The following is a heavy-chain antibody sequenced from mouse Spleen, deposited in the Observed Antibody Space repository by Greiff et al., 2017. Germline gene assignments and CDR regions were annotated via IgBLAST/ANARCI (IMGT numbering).Heavy chain of an antibody. CDR3: ARRSLYDGYYGYYAMDY. Sequence: EVKVVESGGGLVKLGGSLKLSCAASGFTFSSYAMSWVRQTPEKRLEWVATISSGGGNTYYPDSVKGRFTISRDNAKNTLYLQMSSLKSEDTAMYYCARRSLYDGYYGYYAMDYWGQGTSVTVSS. CDR1: GFTFSSYA. CDR2: ISSGGGNT. V-gene: IGHV5-9*04. J-gene: IGHJ4*01. D-gene: IGHD2-3*01.